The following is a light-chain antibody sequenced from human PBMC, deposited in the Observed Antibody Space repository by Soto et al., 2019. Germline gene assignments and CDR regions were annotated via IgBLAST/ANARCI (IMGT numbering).Light chain of an antibody. CDR3: SSYAGTHIV. J-gene: IGLJ1*01. Sequence: QSVLTQPPSASGSPGQSVAISCTGTSSDVGAYDYVSWYQQHPGKAPKLLIYDVNKRPSGVPDRFSGSKSGNTASLTVSGLQAEDEVDYYCSSYAGTHIVFGTGTKVTVL. CDR1: SSDVGAYDY. CDR2: DVN. V-gene: IGLV2-8*01.